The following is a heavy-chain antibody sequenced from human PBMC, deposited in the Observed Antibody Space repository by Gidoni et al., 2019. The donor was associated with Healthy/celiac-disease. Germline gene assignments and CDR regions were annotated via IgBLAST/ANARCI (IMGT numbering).Heavy chain of an antibody. CDR2: ISGSCGST. V-gene: IGHV3-23*01. D-gene: IGHD4-17*01. J-gene: IGHJ5*02. CDR3: AKDKVATVTTGWFDP. Sequence: EVQLLESGGGLVQTGGSLRLSCAASGFTFSSYAMSWVRQAPGKGLEWVSAISGSCGSTYYADSVKGRFTISRDNSKNTLYLQMNSLRAEDTAVYYCAKDKVATVTTGWFDPWGQGTLVTVSS. CDR1: GFTFSSYA.